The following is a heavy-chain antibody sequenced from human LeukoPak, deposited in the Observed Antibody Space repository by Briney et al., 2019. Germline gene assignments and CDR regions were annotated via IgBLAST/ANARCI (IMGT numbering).Heavy chain of an antibody. CDR2: ISTHTGDT. CDR1: DYTFTSYG. V-gene: IGHV1-18*01. J-gene: IGHJ4*02. Sequence: ASVKVSCKASDYTFTSYGISWVRQAPGQGLEWMGWISTHTGDTKYTQKLQGRVTMTADTSTRTAYMELRSLRSDDTAVYYCARGWIEMPTVYFDYWDQGTLVSVPS. D-gene: IGHD5-24*01. CDR3: ARGWIEMPTVYFDY.